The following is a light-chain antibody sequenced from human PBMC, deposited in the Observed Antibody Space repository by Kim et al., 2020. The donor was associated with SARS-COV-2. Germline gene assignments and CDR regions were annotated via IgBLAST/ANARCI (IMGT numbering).Light chain of an antibody. J-gene: IGKJ1*01. V-gene: IGKV3-15*01. Sequence: SPGATAPLSCRASQRISTNLAWYQPRPGQAPRLLIFDASTRATGIPARFSGSGSGTEFTLAISSLQSEDSALYYCQQYNNWLTWTFGQGTKVDIK. CDR1: QRISTN. CDR3: QQYNNWLTWT. CDR2: DAS.